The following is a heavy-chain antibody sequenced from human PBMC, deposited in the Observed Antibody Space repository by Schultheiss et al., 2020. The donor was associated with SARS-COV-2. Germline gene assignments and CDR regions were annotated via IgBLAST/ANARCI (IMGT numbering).Heavy chain of an antibody. J-gene: IGHJ6*03. CDR1: GFTFTSSA. D-gene: IGHD2-8*01. CDR3: ARGTNGVGYYYMDV. V-gene: IGHV1-58*01. CDR2: IVVGSGNT. Sequence: KISCKASGFTFTSSAVQWVRQARGQRLEWIGWIVVGSGNTNYAQKFQERVTITRDMSTSTAYMELSRLRSDDTAVYYCARGTNGVGYYYMDVWGKGTTVTVSS.